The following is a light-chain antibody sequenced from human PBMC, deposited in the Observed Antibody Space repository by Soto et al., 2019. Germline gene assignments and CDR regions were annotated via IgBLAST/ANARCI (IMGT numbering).Light chain of an antibody. CDR3: QQYHNLPPYT. V-gene: IGKV1-33*01. CDR2: DAS. CDR1: QDIGNY. Sequence: DIQMTQSPSSLSASVGDRVTITCRASQDIGNYLNWYQQTPGKAPRLLIYDASNLEIGVPSRFNASGSGTDFTFTITSLQPEDIATHYCQQYHNLPPYTFGRGTKLDLK. J-gene: IGKJ2*01.